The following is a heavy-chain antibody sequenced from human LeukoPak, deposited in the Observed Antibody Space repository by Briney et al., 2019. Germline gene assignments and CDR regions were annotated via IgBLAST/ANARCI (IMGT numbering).Heavy chain of an antibody. CDR2: IYSGGST. CDR1: GFTVSSNY. CDR3: ARVGSGWSGMDV. J-gene: IGHJ6*02. D-gene: IGHD6-19*01. V-gene: IGHV3-53*01. Sequence: GGSLRLSCAASGFTVSSNYMSWVRQAPGKGLEWVSVIYSGGSTYYADSVKGRFTISRDNSKNTLYLQMNSLRAEDTAVYYCARVGSGWSGMDVWGQGTTVTVSS.